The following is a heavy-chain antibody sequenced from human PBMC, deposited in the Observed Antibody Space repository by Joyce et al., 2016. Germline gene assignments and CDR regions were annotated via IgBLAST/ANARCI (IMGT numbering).Heavy chain of an antibody. V-gene: IGHV3-30*18. CDR2: ISFDGSDK. CDR1: GFSFSSYD. J-gene: IGHJ3*02. CDR3: AKDLVRGSTTWAFDI. Sequence: QVQLVESGGGVVQPGRSLRLSCAASGFSFSSYDMHWVRQAPGKRVEWVALISFDGSDKYQTDSVKGRFTVSRDKSKNTLYLQMNSLRAEDTAVYYCAKDLVRGSTTWAFDIWGQGTMVTVSS. D-gene: IGHD2-2*01.